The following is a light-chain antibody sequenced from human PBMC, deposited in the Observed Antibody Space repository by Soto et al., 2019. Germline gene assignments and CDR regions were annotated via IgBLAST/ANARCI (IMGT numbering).Light chain of an antibody. Sequence: QSALAQPPSASGSLGQSVTISCTGTSRDVGGYNYVSWYQQHPGKAPKLIIYEVTKRPSGVPVRFSGSKSGNTASLTVSGLQAEDEADYYCNSYAGSNIVIFGGGTQLTVL. V-gene: IGLV2-8*01. CDR2: EVT. J-gene: IGLJ2*01. CDR1: SRDVGGYNY. CDR3: NSYAGSNIVI.